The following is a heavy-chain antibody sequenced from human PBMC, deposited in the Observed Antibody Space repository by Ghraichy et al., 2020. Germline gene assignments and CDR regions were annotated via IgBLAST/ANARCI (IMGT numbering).Heavy chain of an antibody. D-gene: IGHD3-22*01. CDR2: IYSGGSA. CDR3: ARDHYDSSGYNYFDY. J-gene: IGHJ4*02. CDR1: GFTVSSNY. Sequence: GGSLRLSCAASGFTVSSNYMSWVRQAPGKGLEWVSVIYSGGSAYYADSVKGRFTISRDNSKNTLYLQMNSLRAEDTAVYYCARDHYDSSGYNYFDYWGQGTLVTVSS. V-gene: IGHV3-53*01.